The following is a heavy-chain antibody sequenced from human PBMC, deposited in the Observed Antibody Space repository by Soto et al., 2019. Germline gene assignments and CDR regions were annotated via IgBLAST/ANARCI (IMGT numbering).Heavy chain of an antibody. D-gene: IGHD3-22*01. CDR2: IYSGGST. Sequence: GSLRLSCAASGFTVSSNYMSWVRQAPGKGLEWVSVIYSGGSTYYADSVKGRFTISRDNSKNTLYLQMNSLRAEDTAVYYCARDVYYYDSSDPEGDYWGQGTLVTSPQ. CDR1: GFTVSSNY. V-gene: IGHV3-53*01. J-gene: IGHJ4*02. CDR3: ARDVYYYDSSDPEGDY.